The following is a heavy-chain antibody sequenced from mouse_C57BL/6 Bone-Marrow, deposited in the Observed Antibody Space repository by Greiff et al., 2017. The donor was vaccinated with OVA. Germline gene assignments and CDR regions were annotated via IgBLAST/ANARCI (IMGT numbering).Heavy chain of an antibody. CDR3: ARLFITTVVRYFDY. D-gene: IGHD1-1*01. Sequence: EVMLVESGGDLVKPGGSLKLSCAASGFTFSSYGMSWVRQTPDKRLEWVATISSGGSYTYYPDSVKGRFTISRDNAKNTLYLQMSSLKSEDTAMYYCARLFITTVVRYFDYWGQGTTLTVSS. CDR1: GFTFSSYG. J-gene: IGHJ2*01. CDR2: ISSGGSYT. V-gene: IGHV5-6*01.